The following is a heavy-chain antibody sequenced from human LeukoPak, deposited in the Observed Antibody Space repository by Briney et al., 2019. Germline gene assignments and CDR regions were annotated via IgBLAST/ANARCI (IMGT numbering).Heavy chain of an antibody. CDR3: AKEGFYCSGGSCYPDY. V-gene: IGHV3-23*01. Sequence: GGSLRLSCAASGFTFSSYAMSWVRQAPGKGLEWVSAISGSGGSTYYADSVKGRFTVSRDNSKNTLYLQMNSLRAEDTAVYYCAKEGFYCSGGSCYPDYWGQGTLVTVSS. D-gene: IGHD2-15*01. CDR2: ISGSGGST. CDR1: GFTFSSYA. J-gene: IGHJ4*02.